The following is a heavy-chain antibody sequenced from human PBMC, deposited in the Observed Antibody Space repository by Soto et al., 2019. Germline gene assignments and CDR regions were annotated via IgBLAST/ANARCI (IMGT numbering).Heavy chain of an antibody. J-gene: IGHJ4*02. CDR3: ARAGYCNSTSCYFDY. V-gene: IGHV1-69*02. Sequence: QVQLVQSGAEVKKPGSSVKVSCKASGGTFSSYTISWVRQAPGQGLEWMGRIIPILGIANYAQKFQGRVTITEDKRTSTAYMELSSLRSEDTAVYYCARAGYCNSTSCYFDYWGQGTLVTVSS. CDR2: IIPILGIA. CDR1: GGTFSSYT. D-gene: IGHD2-2*01.